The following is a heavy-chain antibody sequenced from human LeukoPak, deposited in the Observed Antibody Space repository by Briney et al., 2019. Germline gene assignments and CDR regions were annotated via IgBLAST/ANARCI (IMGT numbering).Heavy chain of an antibody. J-gene: IGHJ4*02. V-gene: IGHV3-30*18. D-gene: IGHD3-10*01. CDR1: GFTFSSYG. CDR3: AKEYDSGGYGANFDY. CDR2: VSSDGGTK. Sequence: GGSLRPSCAASGFTFSSYGMQWVRQAPGKGLEWVAVVSSDGGTKYYADSVKGRFTISRDNSRNTMYLQMDSLRAEDTAVYYCAKEYDSGGYGANFDYWGQGTLVTVSS.